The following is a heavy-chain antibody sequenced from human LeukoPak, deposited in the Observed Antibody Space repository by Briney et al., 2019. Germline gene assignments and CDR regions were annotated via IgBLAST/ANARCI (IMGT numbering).Heavy chain of an antibody. CDR1: GFTFSSYG. Sequence: GGSLRLSCAASGFTFSSYGMHWVRQAPGKGLEWVSSISSSSSYIYYADSVKGRFTISRDNAKNSLYLQMNSLRAEDTAVYYCARRKVTTVTTKEPGYYYYYGMDVWGQGTTVTVSS. CDR2: ISSSSSYI. J-gene: IGHJ6*02. CDR3: ARRKVTTVTTKEPGYYYYYGMDV. D-gene: IGHD4-17*01. V-gene: IGHV3-21*01.